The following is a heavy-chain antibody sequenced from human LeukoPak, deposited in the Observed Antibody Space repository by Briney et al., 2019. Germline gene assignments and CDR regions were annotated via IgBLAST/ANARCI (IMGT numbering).Heavy chain of an antibody. D-gene: IGHD3-3*01. CDR3: ARGNDFWSGYYTFDY. J-gene: IGHJ4*02. V-gene: IGHV3-21*01. CDR1: GFTFSSYA. CDR2: ISSSSSYI. Sequence: GGSLRLSCAASGFTFSSYAMSWVRQAPGKGLEWVSSISSSSSYIYYADSVKGRFTISRDNAKNSLYLQMNSLRAEDTAVYYCARGNDFWSGYYTFDYWGQGTLVTVSS.